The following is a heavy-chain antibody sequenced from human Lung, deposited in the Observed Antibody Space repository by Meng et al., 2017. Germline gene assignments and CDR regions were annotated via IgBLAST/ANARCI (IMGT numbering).Heavy chain of an antibody. Sequence: QVQLVQSGAEVRKPGASLQVSCETSGYIFTDVQIHWVRQAPGQGLEWMGRITPNSGGANYAQKFQGRVTMTRDTSIRTAYMDLSRLTSDDTAIYYRARDRDGYASFDHWGQGTLVTVSS. J-gene: IGHJ4*02. CDR2: ITPNSGGA. D-gene: IGHD5-24*01. V-gene: IGHV1-2*06. CDR1: GYIFTDVQ. CDR3: ARDRDGYASFDH.